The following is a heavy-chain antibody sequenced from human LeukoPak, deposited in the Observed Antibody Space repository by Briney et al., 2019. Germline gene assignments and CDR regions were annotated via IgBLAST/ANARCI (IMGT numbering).Heavy chain of an antibody. CDR2: ISSSSSTI. Sequence: GGSLRLSCAASGFTFSSYSMNWVRQAPGKGLGWVSYISSSSSTIYYADSVKGRFTISRDNAKNSLYLQMNSLRAEDTAVYYCAREGDCSSTSCYGGFDYWGQGTLVTVSS. J-gene: IGHJ4*02. CDR3: AREGDCSSTSCYGGFDY. CDR1: GFTFSSYS. V-gene: IGHV3-48*04. D-gene: IGHD2-2*01.